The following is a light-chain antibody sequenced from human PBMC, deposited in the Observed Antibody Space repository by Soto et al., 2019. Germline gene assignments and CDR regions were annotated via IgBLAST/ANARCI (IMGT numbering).Light chain of an antibody. CDR3: QQYYSTVRT. Sequence: DIVMTQSPDSLAVSLGERATINCKSSQSVLYSSNNKNYLAWYQQKPGQPPKLLIYWASTRESGVPDRFSGSGSGTDFTLTTSSLQAEYVAVYYCQQYYSTVRTFGQGTKVEIK. J-gene: IGKJ1*01. CDR1: QSVLYSSNNKNY. V-gene: IGKV4-1*01. CDR2: WAS.